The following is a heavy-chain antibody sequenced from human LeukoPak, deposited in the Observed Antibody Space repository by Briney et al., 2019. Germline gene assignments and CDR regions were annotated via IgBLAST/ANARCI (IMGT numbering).Heavy chain of an antibody. Sequence: PSETLSLTCTVSGGSISSYYWSWIRQPPGKGLEWIGYIYYSGSTSYNPSLKSRVTMSVDTSKNQLSLKVRSVTAADTAVYYCARGKGRGSHIDYWGQGTLVTVSS. CDR3: ARGKGRGSHIDY. J-gene: IGHJ4*02. CDR2: IYYSGST. D-gene: IGHD1-26*01. CDR1: GGSISSYY. V-gene: IGHV4-59*08.